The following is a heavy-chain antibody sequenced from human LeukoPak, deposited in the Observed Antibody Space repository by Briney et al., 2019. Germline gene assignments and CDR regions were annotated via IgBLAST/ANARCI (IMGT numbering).Heavy chain of an antibody. CDR1: GYTFTSYY. J-gene: IGHJ4*02. Sequence: SVKVSCKASGYTFTSYYMHWVRQAPGQGLEWMGIINPSGGSTSYAQKFQGRVTMTRDTSTSTVYMELSSLRPEDTAVYYCARGEGLLWFGELPDYWGQGTLVTVSS. D-gene: IGHD3-10*01. V-gene: IGHV1-46*01. CDR3: ARGEGLLWFGELPDY. CDR2: INPSGGST.